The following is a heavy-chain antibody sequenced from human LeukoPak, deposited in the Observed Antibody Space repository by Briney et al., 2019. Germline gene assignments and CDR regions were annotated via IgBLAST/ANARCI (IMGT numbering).Heavy chain of an antibody. D-gene: IGHD3-16*01. CDR3: ARARPPTIRLGELFWFDP. J-gene: IGHJ5*02. CDR1: GYTFTGYY. CDR2: INPYSGGT. Sequence: ASVKVSCKASGYTFTGYYMSWVRQAPGQGLEWMGWINPYSGGTNYAQKFQGRVTMTRDTSTSTAYMELSSLRSEDTAVYYCARARPPTIRLGELFWFDPWGQGTLVTVSS. V-gene: IGHV1-2*02.